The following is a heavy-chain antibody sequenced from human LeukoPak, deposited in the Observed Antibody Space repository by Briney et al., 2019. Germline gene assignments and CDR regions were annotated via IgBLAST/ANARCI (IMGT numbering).Heavy chain of an antibody. CDR2: ISNSGDNI. J-gene: IGHJ1*01. CDR3: ATNLRYSIEYFQQ. D-gene: IGHD3-9*01. V-gene: IGHV3-11*04. CDR1: GFSLSDYY. Sequence: GGSLRLSCAASGFSLSDYYISWIRQAPGKGLQWISYISNSGDNIHYADSVEGRFTISRDNAKNSVYLEMNSLRAEDTAVYYCATNLRYSIEYFQQWGQGTLVTVSS.